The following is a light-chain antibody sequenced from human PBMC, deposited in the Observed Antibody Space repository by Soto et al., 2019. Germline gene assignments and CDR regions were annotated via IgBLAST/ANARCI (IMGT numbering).Light chain of an antibody. Sequence: QAVVTQPPSVSAAPGQRVTISCSGSSSNIGNDYVSWYQQLPGTAPKLLIYDNDQRPSGIPDRFSGSKSGTSATLDITGLQAGDEADYYCGTWDSRLNAGVFGGGTKLTVL. J-gene: IGLJ7*01. CDR3: GTWDSRLNAGV. CDR2: DND. CDR1: SSNIGNDY. V-gene: IGLV1-51*01.